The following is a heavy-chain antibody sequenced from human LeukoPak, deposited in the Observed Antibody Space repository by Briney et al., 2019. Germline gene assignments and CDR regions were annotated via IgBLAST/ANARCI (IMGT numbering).Heavy chain of an antibody. CDR2: ISGSGGSP. CDR1: GFTFSSYA. Sequence: PRGSLRLSCAASGFTFSSYAMSWVRQAPGKGLEWVSAISGSGGSPYYAASVKGRFTISRDNSKNTLYLQMNSLRAEDTAVYYCAKDPTLVGATTQGAYWGQGTLVTVSS. J-gene: IGHJ4*02. V-gene: IGHV3-23*01. CDR3: AKDPTLVGATTQGAY. D-gene: IGHD1-26*01.